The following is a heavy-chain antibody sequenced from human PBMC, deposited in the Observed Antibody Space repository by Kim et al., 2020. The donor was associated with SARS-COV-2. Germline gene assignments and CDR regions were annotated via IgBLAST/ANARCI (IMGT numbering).Heavy chain of an antibody. D-gene: IGHD3-16*01. CDR1: GFTFSDYD. V-gene: IGHV3-23*01. CDR3: AKGEAPSFYWFFDL. J-gene: IGHJ2*01. CDR2: ISGSGGST. Sequence: GGSLRLSCAASGFTFSDYDMNWVRQAPGKGLEWVSGISGSGGSTYYTASVKGRFTISRDNSKNTQYFQMNSLRAEDTAIYYCAKGEAPSFYWFFDLWGRGTLVTVSS.